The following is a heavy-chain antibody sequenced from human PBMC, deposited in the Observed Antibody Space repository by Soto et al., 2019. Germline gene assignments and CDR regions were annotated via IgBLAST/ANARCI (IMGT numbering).Heavy chain of an antibody. J-gene: IGHJ6*02. Sequence: SAKVSCKASGGTFSSYAMRWVQPEHEQGLEWMGGIIPIFGTANYAQKFQGRVTITADESTSTAYMELSSLRSEDTAVYYCARDGGDIVVVPAATSHYYYYGMDVWGQGTTVTVSS. V-gene: IGHV1-69*13. CDR2: IIPIFGTA. CDR1: GGTFSSYA. D-gene: IGHD2-2*01. CDR3: ARDGGDIVVVPAATSHYYYYGMDV.